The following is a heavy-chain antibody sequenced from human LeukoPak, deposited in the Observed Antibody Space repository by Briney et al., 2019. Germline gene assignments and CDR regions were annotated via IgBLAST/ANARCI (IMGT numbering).Heavy chain of an antibody. J-gene: IGHJ4*02. CDR1: GGSFSGYY. D-gene: IGHD5-24*01. V-gene: IGHV4-34*01. CDR3: ARVDGYNTEFDY. CDR2: INHSGST. Sequence: SETLSLTCAVYGGSFSGYYWSWIRQPPGKGLEWIGEINHSGSTNYNPSLMSRVTISVDTSKNQFSLKLGSVTAADTAVYYCARVDGYNTEFDYWGQGTLVTVSS.